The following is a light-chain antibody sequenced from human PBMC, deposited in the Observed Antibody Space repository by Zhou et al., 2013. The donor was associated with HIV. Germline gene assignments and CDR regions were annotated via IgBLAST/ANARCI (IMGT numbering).Light chain of an antibody. J-gene: IGKJ5*01. V-gene: IGKV3-15*01. CDR3: QHYDNSRFT. CDR2: RAS. CDR1: QDIRSN. Sequence: EVLMTQSPATLSVSPGGRATLFCRASQDIRSNLAWYQQKPGQAPRLLIYRASFRATGVPDRFSGSGSGTVFTLTISDMQSEDFAVYYCQHYDNSRFTFGQGTRLDIK.